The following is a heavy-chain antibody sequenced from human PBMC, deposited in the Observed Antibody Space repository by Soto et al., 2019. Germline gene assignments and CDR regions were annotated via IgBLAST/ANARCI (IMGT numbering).Heavy chain of an antibody. V-gene: IGHV1-18*01. CDR3: ARDLPPVDY. J-gene: IGHJ4*02. Sequence: QVQLVQSGAEVKKPGASVKVSCKASGYTFSSYFISWVRQAPGQGLEWMGWISAYNGNTNYAQNLQGRVTMTTDTSPSNAYMELKSLRSGGTAVYFCARDLPPVDYWGQGTLVTVSS. CDR1: GYTFSSYF. CDR2: ISAYNGNT.